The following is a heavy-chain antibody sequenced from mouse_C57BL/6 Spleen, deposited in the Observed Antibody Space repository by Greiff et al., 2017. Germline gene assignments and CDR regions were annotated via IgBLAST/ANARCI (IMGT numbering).Heavy chain of an antibody. J-gene: IGHJ3*01. CDR1: GYTFTDYN. CDR3: ARGGYSKGWFAY. Sequence: VQLQQSGPELVKPGASVKISCKASGYTFTDYNMDWVKQSHGKSLEWIGDINPNNGGTIYNQKFKGKATLTVDKSSSTAYVELRSLTSEDTAVYYCARGGYSKGWFAYWGQGTLVTVSA. CDR2: INPNNGGT. V-gene: IGHV1-18*01. D-gene: IGHD2-5*01.